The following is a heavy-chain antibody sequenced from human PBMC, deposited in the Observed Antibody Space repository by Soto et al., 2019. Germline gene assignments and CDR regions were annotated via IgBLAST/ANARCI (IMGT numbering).Heavy chain of an antibody. CDR3: ASGSYGDYSD. J-gene: IGHJ4*02. D-gene: IGHD4-17*01. V-gene: IGHV3-7*01. CDR2: IMQDGSQK. Sequence: GGSLRLSCEASGFTFSAYWMSWVRQAPGKGLEWVANIMQDGSQKYLVDSVKGRFTISRDNAKNSLYLQMSSLRAEDTAVYYCASGSYGDYSDWGQGTLVTVSS. CDR1: GFTFSAYW.